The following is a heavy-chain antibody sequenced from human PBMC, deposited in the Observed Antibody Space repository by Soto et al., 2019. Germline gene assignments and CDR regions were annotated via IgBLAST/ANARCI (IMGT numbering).Heavy chain of an antibody. CDR2: ISYDGSNK. V-gene: IGHV3-30*18. J-gene: IGHJ4*02. D-gene: IGHD5-18*01. Sequence: GGSLRLSCAASGFTFSSYGMHWVRQAPGKGLEWVAVISYDGSNKYYADSVKGRFTISRDNSKNTLYLQMNSLRAEDTAVYYCANAWIQLWPQIYWGQGTLVTVSS. CDR1: GFTFSSYG. CDR3: ANAWIQLWPQIY.